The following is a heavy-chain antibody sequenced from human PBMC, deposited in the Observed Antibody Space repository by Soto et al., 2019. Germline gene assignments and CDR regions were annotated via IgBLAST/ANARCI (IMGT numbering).Heavy chain of an antibody. CDR3: ASPSVTTEPFDY. CDR2: ISGSGSTI. J-gene: IGHJ4*02. CDR1: GFSFSSYA. V-gene: IGHV3-23*01. Sequence: GGSLRLSCAASGFSFSSYAMSWVRQAPGKGLEWVSVISGSGSTIYYADSVKGRFTISRDNAKNSLYLQMNSLRAEDTAVYYCASPSVTTEPFDYWGQGTLVTVSS. D-gene: IGHD4-17*01.